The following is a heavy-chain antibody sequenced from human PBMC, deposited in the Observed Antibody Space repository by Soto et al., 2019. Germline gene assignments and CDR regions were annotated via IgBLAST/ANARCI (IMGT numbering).Heavy chain of an antibody. V-gene: IGHV4-59*01. Sequence: PSETLSLTCTVSGDSISSYFWSWIRQPPGKGLEWIGYVYSTEITNYNPSLKSRVAMSIDTSKYQFSLKVRSVTAADTAVYYCARGSEAWFDPWGQGTLVTVSA. CDR3: ARGSEAWFDP. CDR2: VYSTEIT. J-gene: IGHJ5*02. CDR1: GDSISSYF.